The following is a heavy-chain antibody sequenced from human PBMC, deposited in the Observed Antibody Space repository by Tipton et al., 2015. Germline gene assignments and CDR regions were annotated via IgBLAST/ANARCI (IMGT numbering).Heavy chain of an antibody. J-gene: IGHJ6*02. Sequence: TLSLTCAVSGGSISSGSHYWSWIRQPAGRGLEWIGRMYTNGNTNYSPSLKSRVTMSVDTSKNQFSLEWSSVTAADTAVYYCARAQRGYGMDVWGQGTTVTVSS. CDR1: GGSISSGSHY. CDR2: MYTNGNT. CDR3: ARAQRGYGMDV. V-gene: IGHV4-61*02. D-gene: IGHD5-12*01.